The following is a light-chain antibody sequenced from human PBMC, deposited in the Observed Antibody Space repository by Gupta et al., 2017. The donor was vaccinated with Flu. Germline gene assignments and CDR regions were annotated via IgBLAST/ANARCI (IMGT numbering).Light chain of an antibody. CDR3: QSCLT. Sequence: MTQAPSSGSASVGDRVTSTCRASQGISSWLAWHQQKPGKVPKLLIYAASSLQSGVRSRFSGSGSGTDFTLTISSLQPEDFATYYCQSCLTFGGGTKVEIK. V-gene: IGKV1-12*01. CDR2: AAS. J-gene: IGKJ4*01. CDR1: QGISSW.